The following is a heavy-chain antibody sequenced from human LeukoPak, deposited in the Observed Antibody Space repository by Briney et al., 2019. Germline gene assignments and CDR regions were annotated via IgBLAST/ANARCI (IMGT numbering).Heavy chain of an antibody. CDR3: ARHFRSNGDYGPPDY. V-gene: IGHV5-51*01. D-gene: IGHD4-17*01. Sequence: GESLKISCKGSGYNFTNYWIGWVRLMPGKGLEWMGIIYPGDSDTTYSPSFQGQVTISADKSISTAYLQWSSLKASDSAMYYCARHFRSNGDYGPPDYWGQGTLVTVSS. J-gene: IGHJ4*02. CDR1: GYNFTNYW. CDR2: IYPGDSDT.